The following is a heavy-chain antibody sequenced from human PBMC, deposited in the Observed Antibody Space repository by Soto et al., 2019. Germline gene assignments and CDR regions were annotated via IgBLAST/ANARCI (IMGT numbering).Heavy chain of an antibody. CDR2: ISSSGSTI. D-gene: IGHD6-19*01. CDR1: GFTFSSYE. V-gene: IGHV3-48*03. Sequence: GGSLRLSYAASGFTFSSYEMNWVRQAPGKGLEWVSYISSSGSTIYYADSVKGRFTISRDNAKNSLYLQMNSLRAEDTAVYYCARDRDSGWYYYYGMDVWGQGTTVTVSS. J-gene: IGHJ6*02. CDR3: ARDRDSGWYYYYGMDV.